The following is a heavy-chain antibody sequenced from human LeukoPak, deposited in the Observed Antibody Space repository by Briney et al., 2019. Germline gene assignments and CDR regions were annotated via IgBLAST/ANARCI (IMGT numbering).Heavy chain of an antibody. CDR1: GFTFSRSG. Sequence: GGSLRLSCAASGFTFSRSGLHWVRQAPGKGLEWVSVIWYDGSHEDYADSVKGRFTISRDNSKNTLFMQMNSLRAEDTAVYYCARDQSSYGMDVWGQGTTVTVSS. D-gene: IGHD3-16*02. CDR3: ARDQSSYGMDV. J-gene: IGHJ6*02. CDR2: IWYDGSHE. V-gene: IGHV3-33*01.